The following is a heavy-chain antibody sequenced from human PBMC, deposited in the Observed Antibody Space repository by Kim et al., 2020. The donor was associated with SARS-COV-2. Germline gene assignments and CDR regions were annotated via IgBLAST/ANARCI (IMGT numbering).Heavy chain of an antibody. D-gene: IGHD5-18*01. CDR1: GYTFTSYY. CDR3: ARQTLMWIQLGYGMDV. J-gene: IGHJ6*02. Sequence: ASVKVSCKASGYTFTSYYMHWVRQAPGQGLEWMGIINPSGGSTSYAQKFQGRVTMTRDTSTSTVYMELSSLRSEDTAVYYCARQTLMWIQLGYGMDVWGQGTTVTVSS. V-gene: IGHV1-46*01. CDR2: INPSGGST.